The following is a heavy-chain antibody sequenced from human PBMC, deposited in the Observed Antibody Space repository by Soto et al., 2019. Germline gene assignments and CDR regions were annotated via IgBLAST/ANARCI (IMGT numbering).Heavy chain of an antibody. CDR2: INAGNGNT. Sequence: VASVKVSCKASGYTFTSYAMHWVRQAPGQRLEWMGWINAGNGNTKYSQKFQGRVTITRDTSASTAYMELSSLRSEDTAVYYCARDATQVVPAAMYNWFDPWGQGTLVTVYS. V-gene: IGHV1-3*01. CDR1: GYTFTSYA. CDR3: ARDATQVVPAAMYNWFDP. J-gene: IGHJ5*02. D-gene: IGHD2-2*01.